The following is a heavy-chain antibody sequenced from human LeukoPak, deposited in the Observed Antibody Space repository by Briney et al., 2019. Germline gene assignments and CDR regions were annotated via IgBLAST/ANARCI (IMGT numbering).Heavy chain of an antibody. CDR2: ISDSGGNT. D-gene: IGHD1-14*01. V-gene: IGHV3-23*01. CDR3: AKKVATGADWYFDL. CDR1: GFTVSSKY. Sequence: SGGSLRLSCAASGFTVSSKYMSWVRQAPGKGLEWVSAISDSGGNTYYADSVKGRFTISRDNSKNTLYLQMNSLRAEDTAAYYCAKKVATGADWYFDLWGRGTLVTASS. J-gene: IGHJ2*01.